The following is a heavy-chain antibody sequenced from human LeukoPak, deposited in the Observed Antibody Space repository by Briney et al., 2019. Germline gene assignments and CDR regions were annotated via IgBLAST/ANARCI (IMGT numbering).Heavy chain of an antibody. J-gene: IGHJ4*02. Sequence: GGSLRLSCAASGFNFDKYNMNWVRQAPGKGLEWISYISLSGSPIYYADSVKGRFTIARDNSKNTLFLQMNSLRGEDTAVYYCAKEGRRYFDYWGQGTLVTVSS. CDR2: ISLSGSPI. CDR1: GFNFDKYN. CDR3: AKEGRRYFDY. V-gene: IGHV3-48*01.